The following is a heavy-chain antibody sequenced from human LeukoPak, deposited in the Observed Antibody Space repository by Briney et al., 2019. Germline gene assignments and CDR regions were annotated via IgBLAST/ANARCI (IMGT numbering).Heavy chain of an antibody. CDR3: AKCLGVWGYYYDSSGYYPLFDY. CDR1: GFTFSSYG. D-gene: IGHD3-22*01. V-gene: IGHV3-30*18. J-gene: IGHJ4*02. Sequence: PGRSLRLSCAASGFTFSSYGMHWVRQAPGKGLEWVAVISYDGSNKYYADSVKGRFTISRDNSKNTLYLQMNSLRAEDTAVYYCAKCLGVWGYYYDSSGYYPLFDYWGQGTLVTVSS. CDR2: ISYDGSNK.